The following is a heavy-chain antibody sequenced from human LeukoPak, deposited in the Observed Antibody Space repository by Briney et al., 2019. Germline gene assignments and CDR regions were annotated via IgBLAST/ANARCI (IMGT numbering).Heavy chain of an antibody. CDR2: INHSGST. CDR1: GGSFSSYS. D-gene: IGHD6-6*01. Sequence: SETLSLTCAVYGGSFSSYSWSWIRQPPGKGLEWIGEINHSGSTNYNPSLKSRVTISVDTSKNQFSLKLSSVTAADTAVYYCARDWGVSARPGCMDVWGKGTTVTVSS. J-gene: IGHJ6*03. CDR3: ARDWGVSARPGCMDV. V-gene: IGHV4-34*01.